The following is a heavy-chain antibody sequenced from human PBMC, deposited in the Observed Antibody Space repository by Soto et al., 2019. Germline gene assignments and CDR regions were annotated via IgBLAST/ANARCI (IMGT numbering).Heavy chain of an antibody. CDR1: GGSISSSRW. D-gene: IGHD4-17*01. Sequence: PSETLSLTCAVSGGSISSSRWWNWVRQPPGKGLEWIGDIYQSGYANYVPSLKSRLTIPVDRSKSQISLTLRSVTAADTAIYYCASRDPYGDYAHAFDVWGRGTMVTVSS. V-gene: IGHV4-4*02. J-gene: IGHJ3*01. CDR3: ASRDPYGDYAHAFDV. CDR2: IYQSGYA.